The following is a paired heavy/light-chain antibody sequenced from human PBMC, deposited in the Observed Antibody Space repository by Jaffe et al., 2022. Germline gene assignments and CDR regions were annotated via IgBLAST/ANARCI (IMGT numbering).Heavy chain of an antibody. CDR3: ARDSNLDAYCGGDCYYWSWFDP. V-gene: IGHV4-38-2*02. CDR1: GYSISSGYY. D-gene: IGHD2-21*02. J-gene: IGHJ5*02. Sequence: QVQLQESGPGLVKPSETLSLTCAVSGYSISSGYYWGWIRQPPGKGLEWIGSIYHSGSTYYNPSLKSRVTISVDTSKNQFSLKLSSVTAADTAVYYCARDSNLDAYCGGDCYYWSWFDPWGQGTLVTVSS. CDR2: IYHSGST.
Light chain of an antibody. CDR1: SSDVGGYNY. Sequence: QSALTQPASVSGSPGQSITISCTGTSSDVGGYNYVSWYQQHPGKAPKLMIYEVSNRPSGVSNRFSGSKSGNTASLTISGLQAEDEADYYCSSYTSSSTLGVFGGGTKLTVL. V-gene: IGLV2-14*01. CDR3: SSYTSSSTLGV. CDR2: EVS. J-gene: IGLJ2*01.